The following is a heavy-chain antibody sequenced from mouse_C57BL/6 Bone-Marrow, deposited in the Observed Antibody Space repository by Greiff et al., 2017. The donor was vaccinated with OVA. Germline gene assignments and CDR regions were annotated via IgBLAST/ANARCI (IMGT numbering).Heavy chain of an antibody. D-gene: IGHD1-1*01. CDR2: ISYSGST. J-gene: IGHJ1*03. V-gene: IGHV3-8*01. CDR3: ARLAFYYGSSSNWYFDV. Sequence: EVKLQESGPGLAKPSQTLSLTCSVTGYSITSDYWNWIRKFPGNKLEYMGYISYSGSTYYNPSLKSRISITRDTSKNQYYLQLNSVTTEDTATYYCARLAFYYGSSSNWYFDVWGTGTTVTVSS. CDR1: GYSITSDY.